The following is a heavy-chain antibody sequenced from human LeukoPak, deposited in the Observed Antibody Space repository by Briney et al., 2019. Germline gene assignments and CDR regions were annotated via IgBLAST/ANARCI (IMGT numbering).Heavy chain of an antibody. Sequence: PGGSLRLSCEASGFTFSSYWMHWVRQVPGKGLMWVSRINTDGSETTYADSVKGRFTISRDNAKNTLSLQMNNLRAEDTGVYYCARDSHLWSIDEWGQGSLVTVSS. CDR2: INTDGSET. J-gene: IGHJ4*02. D-gene: IGHD5-18*01. CDR3: ARDSHLWSIDE. V-gene: IGHV3-74*03. CDR1: GFTFSSYW.